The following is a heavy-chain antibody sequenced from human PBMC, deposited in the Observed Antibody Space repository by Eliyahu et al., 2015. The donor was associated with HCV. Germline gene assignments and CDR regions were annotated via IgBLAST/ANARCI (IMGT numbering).Heavy chain of an antibody. V-gene: IGHV3-23*01. Sequence: EVQLLESGGGLVQPGGSLRLXCAASGFXFSSYAMXWVRQAPGKGLEWVSAISGSGGSTYYADSVKGRFTISRDNSKNTLYLQMNSLRAEDTAVYYCAKGGRYCSGGSCSYHYWGQGTLVTVSS. J-gene: IGHJ4*02. D-gene: IGHD2-15*01. CDR1: GFXFSSYA. CDR3: AKGGRYCSGGSCSYHY. CDR2: ISGSGGST.